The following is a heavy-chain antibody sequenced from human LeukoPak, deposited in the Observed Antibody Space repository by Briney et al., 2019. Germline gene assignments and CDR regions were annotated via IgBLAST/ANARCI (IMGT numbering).Heavy chain of an antibody. V-gene: IGHV3-48*01. J-gene: IGHJ4*02. CDR2: ISSSGSTI. CDR1: GFSFSTYW. D-gene: IGHD3-9*01. Sequence: GGSLRLSCAASGFSFSTYWMAWVRQAPGKGLEWISFISSSGSTIYYADSVKGRFTISRDNSKNTLYLQMNSLRAEDTAVYYCAKDQRILLRYFDWLFVGSGLDYWGQGTLVTVSS. CDR3: AKDQRILLRYFDWLFVGSGLDY.